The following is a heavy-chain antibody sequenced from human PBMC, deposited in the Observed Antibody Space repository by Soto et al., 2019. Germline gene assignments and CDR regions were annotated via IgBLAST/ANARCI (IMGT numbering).Heavy chain of an antibody. CDR3: ARHGDYDFWSGYSGSANWFDP. V-gene: IGHV4-39*01. D-gene: IGHD3-3*01. Sequence: QLQLQESGPGLVKPSETLSLTCTVSGGSISSSSYYWGWIRQPPGKGLEWIGSIYYSGSTYYNPSLKSRVTISVDTSKNQFSLKLSSVTAADTAVYYCARHGDYDFWSGYSGSANWFDPWGQGTLVTVSS. CDR2: IYYSGST. J-gene: IGHJ5*02. CDR1: GGSISSSSYY.